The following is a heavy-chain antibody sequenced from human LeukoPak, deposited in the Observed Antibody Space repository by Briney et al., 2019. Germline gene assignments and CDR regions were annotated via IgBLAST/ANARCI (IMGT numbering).Heavy chain of an antibody. J-gene: IGHJ4*02. Sequence: GGSLRLSCAASGFTFSSYAMSWVRQAPGKGLEWVSAISGSGGSTYYADSVKGRFTISRDNSKNTLYLQMNSLRAEDTAVYYCAKDKRVTMIVVVHHFDYWGQGTLVTVSS. CDR2: ISGSGGST. CDR1: GFTFSSYA. V-gene: IGHV3-23*01. CDR3: AKDKRVTMIVVVHHFDY. D-gene: IGHD3-22*01.